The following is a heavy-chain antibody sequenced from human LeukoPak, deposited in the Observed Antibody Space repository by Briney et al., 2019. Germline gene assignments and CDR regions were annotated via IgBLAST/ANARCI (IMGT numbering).Heavy chain of an antibody. CDR1: GYTFTSYY. CDR3: ASSYYDILTGYPLFDY. CDR2: INPNSGGT. V-gene: IGHV1-2*02. D-gene: IGHD3-9*01. J-gene: IGHJ4*02. Sequence: ASVKVSCKASGYTFTSYYMHWVRQAPGQGLEWMGWINPNSGGTNYAQKFQGRVTMTRDTSISTAYMELSRLRSDDTAVYYCASSYYDILTGYPLFDYWGQGTLVTVSS.